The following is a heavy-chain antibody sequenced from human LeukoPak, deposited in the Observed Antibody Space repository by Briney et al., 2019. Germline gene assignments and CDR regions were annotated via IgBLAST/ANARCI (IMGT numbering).Heavy chain of an antibody. D-gene: IGHD6-13*01. CDR2: INPNSGGT. CDR1: GYTFTGYY. J-gene: IGHJ6*03. V-gene: IGHV1-2*02. CDR3: ARAVAAAGLPYYMDV. Sequence: GASVKVSCKASGYTFTGYYMDWVRQAPGQGLEWMGWINPNSGGTSYAQKFQGRVTMTRDTSISTAYMELSRLRSDDTAVYYCARAVAAAGLPYYMDVWGKGTPVTISS.